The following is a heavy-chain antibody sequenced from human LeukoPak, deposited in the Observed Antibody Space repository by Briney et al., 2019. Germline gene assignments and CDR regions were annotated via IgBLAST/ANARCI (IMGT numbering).Heavy chain of an antibody. J-gene: IGHJ4*02. CDR1: GGSISGYY. CDR3: ARIHRYCSGGACYVLDN. CDR2: IYSSGTT. Sequence: SETLSLTCTVSGGSISGYYWSWIRQPPGKGLEWIGYIYSSGTTNYNPSLKSRITISLDTSKNQFSLKLSSVTAADTAVYYCARIHRYCSGGACYVLDNWGQGTLVAVSS. V-gene: IGHV4-59*01. D-gene: IGHD2-15*01.